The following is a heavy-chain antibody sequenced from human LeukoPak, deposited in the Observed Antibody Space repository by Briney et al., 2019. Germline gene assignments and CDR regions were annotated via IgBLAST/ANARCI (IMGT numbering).Heavy chain of an antibody. CDR3: ERGFSIVPAGIPDY. J-gene: IGHJ4*02. CDR2: INTDGGST. V-gene: IGHV3-74*01. D-gene: IGHD2-2*02. Sequence: GGSLRLSCAASGFTFGSYWMHWVRQAPGKGLVWVSRINTDGGSTTYADSVKGRFTISRDNAKNTLYLQMNSLRAEDTAVYYCERGFSIVPAGIPDYWGLGTLVTVSS. CDR1: GFTFGSYW.